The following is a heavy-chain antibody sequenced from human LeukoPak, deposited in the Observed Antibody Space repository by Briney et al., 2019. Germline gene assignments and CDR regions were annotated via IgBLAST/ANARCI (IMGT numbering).Heavy chain of an antibody. CDR3: ARVVGASKPLRAFDI. CDR1: GYSFTSYW. Sequence: GESLKISCKGSGYSFTSYWIGWVRQMPGKGLEWMGLIYPGDSDTRYSPSFQGQVTISADKSISTAHLQWSSLKASDSAMYYCARVVGASKPLRAFDIWGQGTMVTVSS. V-gene: IGHV5-51*01. CDR2: IYPGDSDT. J-gene: IGHJ3*02. D-gene: IGHD1-26*01.